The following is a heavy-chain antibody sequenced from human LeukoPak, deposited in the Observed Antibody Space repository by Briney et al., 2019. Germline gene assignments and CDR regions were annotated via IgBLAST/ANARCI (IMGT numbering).Heavy chain of an antibody. V-gene: IGHV1-69*05. CDR1: GYTFTSYA. CDR3: ARDPHPSYGQYLVDY. D-gene: IGHD5-18*01. CDR2: IIPIFGTA. J-gene: IGHJ4*02. Sequence: GASVKVPCKASGYTFTSYAISWVRQAPGQGLEWMGRIIPIFGTANYAQKFQGRVTITTDESTSTAYMELSTLRSEDTAVYYCARDPHPSYGQYLVDYWGQGTLVTVSS.